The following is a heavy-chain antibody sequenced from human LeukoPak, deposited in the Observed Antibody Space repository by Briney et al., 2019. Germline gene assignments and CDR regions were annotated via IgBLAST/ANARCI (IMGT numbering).Heavy chain of an antibody. V-gene: IGHV3-74*01. CDR2: INSDGSTT. Sequence: GGSLRLSCAASGFSFSSYWMHWVRQAPGKGLVWVSRINSDGSTTSFADSVKGRFTISRDNAKNTVYLQMNSLRAEDTAVYYCVRGYCSSTSCPTLYYYWGQGTLATVSS. CDR3: VRGYCSSTSCPTLYYY. D-gene: IGHD2-2*01. CDR1: GFSFSSYW. J-gene: IGHJ4*02.